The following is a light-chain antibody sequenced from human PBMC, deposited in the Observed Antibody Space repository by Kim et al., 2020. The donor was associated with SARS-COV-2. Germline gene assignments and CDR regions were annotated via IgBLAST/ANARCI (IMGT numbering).Light chain of an antibody. CDR2: TNT. Sequence: ELTQPPSVSGPPGQWVTISCSGSSSNIGSNIVNWFQQLPGTAPQLLIYTNTKRPSGVPDRFSGSKSGTSASLVISGLQSEDEADYYCASWDDRLNGMVFGGGTQLTVL. CDR3: ASWDDRLNGMV. J-gene: IGLJ3*02. CDR1: SSNIGSNI. V-gene: IGLV1-44*01.